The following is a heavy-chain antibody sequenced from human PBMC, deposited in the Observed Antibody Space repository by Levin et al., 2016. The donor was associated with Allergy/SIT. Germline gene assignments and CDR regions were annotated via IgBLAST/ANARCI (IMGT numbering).Heavy chain of an antibody. CDR2: IYYSGST. CDR1: GGSVSSGSYY. V-gene: IGHV4-61*01. Sequence: SETLSLTCTVSGGSVSSGSYYWSWIRQPPGKGLEWIGYIYYSGSTNYNPSLKSRVTISVDTSKNQFSLKLSSVTAADTAVYYCASSRFGETSEYFQHWGQGTLVTVSS. J-gene: IGHJ1*01. CDR3: ASSRFGETSEYFQH. D-gene: IGHD3-10*01.